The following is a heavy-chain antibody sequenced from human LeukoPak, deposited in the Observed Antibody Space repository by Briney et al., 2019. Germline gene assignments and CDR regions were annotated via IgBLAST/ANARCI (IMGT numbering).Heavy chain of an antibody. Sequence: SVKVSCKASGETYSSYSFNWVRQAPGQGLEWMGGIIPIFGTTNYAQTFQGRLTITADESTSTAYMELSSLKSEDTAVYYCAREPHNDSSGYYANCFDHWGQGTLVTVSS. CDR1: GETYSSYS. V-gene: IGHV1-69*01. J-gene: IGHJ4*02. CDR3: AREPHNDSSGYYANCFDH. D-gene: IGHD3-22*01. CDR2: IIPIFGTT.